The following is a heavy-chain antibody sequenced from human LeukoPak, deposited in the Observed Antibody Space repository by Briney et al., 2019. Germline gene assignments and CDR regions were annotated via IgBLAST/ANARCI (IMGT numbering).Heavy chain of an antibody. CDR3: AKESPALRFLEWPHYFDY. CDR2: ISGSGGST. Sequence: GGSLRLSCVASGFTFSSSAMIWVRQAPGKGLEWVSAISGSGGSTYYADSVKGRFTISRDNSKNTLYLQMNSLRAEDTAVYYCAKESPALRFLEWPHYFDYWGQGTLVTVSS. V-gene: IGHV3-23*01. J-gene: IGHJ4*02. D-gene: IGHD3-3*01. CDR1: GFTFSSSA.